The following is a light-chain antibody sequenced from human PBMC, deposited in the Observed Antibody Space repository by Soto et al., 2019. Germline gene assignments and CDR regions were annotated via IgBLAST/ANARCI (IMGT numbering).Light chain of an antibody. V-gene: IGKV3-20*01. J-gene: IGKJ5*01. Sequence: EIVMTQSPATVPVSPGERVTLSCRASQSVSIDLAWYQQKPGQAPRLLIYGASSRASGVPDRFSGSGSETDFTLIISRLQPEDFALYYCQQYGGSPITFGQGTRLEIK. CDR2: GAS. CDR1: QSVSID. CDR3: QQYGGSPIT.